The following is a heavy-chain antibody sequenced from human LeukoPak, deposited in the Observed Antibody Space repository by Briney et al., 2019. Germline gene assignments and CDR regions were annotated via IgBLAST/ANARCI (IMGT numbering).Heavy chain of an antibody. CDR3: AKATSPVHSRNWFDS. D-gene: IGHD6-13*01. V-gene: IGHV3-23*01. CDR2: ISGSGTNT. CDR1: GFTFSSYA. J-gene: IGHJ5*01. Sequence: GGSLRLSCAASGFTFSSYAMSWVRQAPGKGVEWVSSISGSGTNTDYADSVKGRFTISRDNSKNPVNLQINSLRAEDTAVYSCAKATSPVHSRNWFDSWGQGTLVTVSS.